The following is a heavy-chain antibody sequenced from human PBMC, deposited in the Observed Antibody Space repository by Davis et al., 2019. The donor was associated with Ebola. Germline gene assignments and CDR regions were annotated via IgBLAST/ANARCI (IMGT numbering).Heavy chain of an antibody. CDR2: INPNNGDT. Sequence: ASVKVSCKTSGYTFSSYGITWVRQAPGQGLEWMGWINPNNGDTNYPQKFQDRVTMTRDTSVSTAYLELSSLRSDDTAVYYCAREGSLEVLDWGQGTLVTVSS. CDR1: GYTFSSYG. J-gene: IGHJ4*02. D-gene: IGHD3-10*01. V-gene: IGHV1-2*02. CDR3: AREGSLEVLD.